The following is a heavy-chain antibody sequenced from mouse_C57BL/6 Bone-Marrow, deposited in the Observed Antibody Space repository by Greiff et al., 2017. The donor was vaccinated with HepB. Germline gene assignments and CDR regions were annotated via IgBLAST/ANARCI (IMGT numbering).Heavy chain of an antibody. CDR2: IYPGSGNT. V-gene: IGHV1-76*01. CDR3: ARSEIWTTVFDY. J-gene: IGHJ2*01. Sequence: SGAELVRPGASVKLSCKASGYTFTDYYINWVKQRPGQGLEWIARIYPGSGNTYYNEKFKGKATLTAEKSSSTAYMQLSSLTSEDSAVYFCARSEIWTTVFDYWGQGTTLTVSS. CDR1: GYTFTDYY. D-gene: IGHD1-1*01.